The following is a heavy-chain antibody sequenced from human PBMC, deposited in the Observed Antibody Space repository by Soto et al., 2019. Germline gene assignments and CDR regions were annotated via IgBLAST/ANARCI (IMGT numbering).Heavy chain of an antibody. Sequence: SVKVSCKASGGTFSSYAISWVRQAPGQGLEWMGGIIPIFGTANYAQKFQGRVTITADESTSTAYMELSSLRSEDTAVYYCARVVGDYYYYYGMDVWGQGTTVTVSS. D-gene: IGHD3-10*01. CDR2: IIPIFGTA. CDR3: ARVVGDYYYYYGMDV. CDR1: GGTFSSYA. J-gene: IGHJ6*02. V-gene: IGHV1-69*13.